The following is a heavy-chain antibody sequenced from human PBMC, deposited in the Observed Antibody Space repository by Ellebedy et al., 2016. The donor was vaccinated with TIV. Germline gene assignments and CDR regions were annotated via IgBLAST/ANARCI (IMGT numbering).Heavy chain of an antibody. CDR2: IIPILGIA. CDR3: ARVTPYSGYCDY. J-gene: IGHJ4*02. CDR1: GGTFSSYA. V-gene: IGHV1-69*10. Sequence: SVKVSCXASGGTFSSYAISWVRQAPGQGLEWMGGIIPILGIANYAQKFQGRVTITADKSTSTAYMELSSLRSEDTAVYYCARVTPYSGYCDYWGQGTLVTVSS. D-gene: IGHD3-22*01.